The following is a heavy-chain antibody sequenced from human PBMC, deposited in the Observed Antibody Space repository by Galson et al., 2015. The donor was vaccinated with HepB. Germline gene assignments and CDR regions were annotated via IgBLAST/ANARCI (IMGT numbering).Heavy chain of an antibody. D-gene: IGHD3-10*01. CDR1: GFTFSSYW. J-gene: IGHJ1*01. CDR2: IKQDGSEK. V-gene: IGHV3-7*03. CDR3: ARCSGSYLPEYFQH. Sequence: SLRLSCAASGFTFSSYWMSWVRQAPGKGLEWVANIKQDGSEKYYVDSVKGRFTISRDNAKNSLYLQMNSLRAEDTAVYYCARCSGSYLPEYFQHWGQGTLVTVSS.